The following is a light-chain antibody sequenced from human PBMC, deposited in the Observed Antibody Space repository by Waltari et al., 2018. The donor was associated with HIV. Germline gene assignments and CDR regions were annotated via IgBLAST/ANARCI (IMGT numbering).Light chain of an antibody. CDR2: EAS. CDR3: QQYETFST. CDR1: QIIYKW. J-gene: IGKJ1*01. Sequence: DIQMTQSPSTLSASVGDRVTIACRASQIIYKWVAWYQWKPGRAPKLLIYEASILDGGVPSRFSGNGSGTEFTLTINSLQPDDCATYYCQQYETFSTFGQGTTVEIK. V-gene: IGKV1-5*03.